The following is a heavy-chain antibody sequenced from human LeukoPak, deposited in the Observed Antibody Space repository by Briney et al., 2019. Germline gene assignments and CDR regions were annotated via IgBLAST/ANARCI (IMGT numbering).Heavy chain of an antibody. CDR2: IKEDGTYT. Sequence: GGSLRLSCAASGFSFSKYWMHWVRQTPGEGLVWVSRIKEDGTYTSYADSVKGRFTIPRDNARNTVFLQMNSLRAEDTAVYYCARDFDMGITPGDDFDFWGQGTLVTVSS. CDR1: GFSFSKYW. V-gene: IGHV3-74*01. D-gene: IGHD3-9*01. J-gene: IGHJ4*02. CDR3: ARDFDMGITPGDDFDF.